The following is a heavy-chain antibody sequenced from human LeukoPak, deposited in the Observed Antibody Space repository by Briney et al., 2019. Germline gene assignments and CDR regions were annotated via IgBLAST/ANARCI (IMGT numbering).Heavy chain of an antibody. V-gene: IGHV3-7*01. CDR2: IKQDGSEK. D-gene: IGHD2-15*01. CDR3: ARHRSGGSQDDAFDI. J-gene: IGHJ3*02. Sequence: GGSLRLSCVGSGFTFTTYWMSWVRQAPGKGLEWVAHIKQDGSEKYYVDSVKGRFTISRDNANNSLYLQMNSLRAEDTAVYYCARHRSGGSQDDAFDIWGQGTMVTVSS. CDR1: GFTFTTYW.